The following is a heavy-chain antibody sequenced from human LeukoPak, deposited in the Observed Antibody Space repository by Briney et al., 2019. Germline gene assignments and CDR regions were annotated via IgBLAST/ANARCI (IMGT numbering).Heavy chain of an antibody. CDR3: ARDGGYCSSTSCYRGHGMDV. CDR1: GYTFTSYG. D-gene: IGHD2-2*01. CDR2: ISAYNGNT. V-gene: IGHV1-18*01. J-gene: IGHJ6*02. Sequence: ASVKVSCKASGYTFTSYGISWVRQAPGQGLEWMGWISAYNGNTNYAQKLQGRVTMTTDTSTSTAYMELRSLRSDDTAVYYCARDGGYCSSTSCYRGHGMDVWGQGTMVTVSS.